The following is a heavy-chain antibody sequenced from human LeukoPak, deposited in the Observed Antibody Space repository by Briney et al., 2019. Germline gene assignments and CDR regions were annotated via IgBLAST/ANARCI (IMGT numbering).Heavy chain of an antibody. CDR1: GGSFSGYY. CDR2: INHSGST. V-gene: IGHV4-34*01. D-gene: IGHD3-22*01. J-gene: IGHJ4*02. Sequence: PSETLSLTCAVYGGSFSGYYWSWIRQPPGKGLEWIGEINHSGSTNYNPSLKSRVTISVDTSKNQFSLKLSSVTAADTAVYYCARGLYDSSASFDYWGQGTLVTVSS. CDR3: ARGLYDSSASFDY.